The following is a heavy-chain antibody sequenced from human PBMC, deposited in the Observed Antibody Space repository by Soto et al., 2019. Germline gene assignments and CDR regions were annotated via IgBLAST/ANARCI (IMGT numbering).Heavy chain of an antibody. V-gene: IGHV3-49*03. Sequence: PGGSLRLSCTASGFTFGDYAMSWFRQAPGKGLEWVGFIRSKAYGGTTEYAASVKGRFTISRDDSKSIAYLQMNSLKTEDTAVYYCTSCTTSNILTGYDPPDVWGKGTTVTVSS. CDR3: TSCTTSNILTGYDPPDV. D-gene: IGHD3-9*01. CDR1: GFTFGDYA. CDR2: IRSKAYGGTT. J-gene: IGHJ6*04.